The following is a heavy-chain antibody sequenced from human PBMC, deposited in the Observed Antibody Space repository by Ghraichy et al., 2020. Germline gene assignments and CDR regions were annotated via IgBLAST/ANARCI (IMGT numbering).Heavy chain of an antibody. CDR3: ARGRGYYDSSGYYHLGPY. CDR2: INHSGST. J-gene: IGHJ4*02. V-gene: IGHV4-34*01. Sequence: SETLSLTCAVYGGSFSGYYWSWIRQPPGKGLEWIGEINHSGSTNYNPSLKSRVTISVDTSKNQFSLKLSSVTAADTAVYYCARGRGYYDSSGYYHLGPYWGQGTLVTVSS. D-gene: IGHD3-22*01. CDR1: GGSFSGYY.